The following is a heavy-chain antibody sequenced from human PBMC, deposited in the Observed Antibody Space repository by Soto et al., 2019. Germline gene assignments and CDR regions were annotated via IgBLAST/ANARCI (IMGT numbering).Heavy chain of an antibody. D-gene: IGHD1-1*01. V-gene: IGHV4-31*02. J-gene: IGHJ3*02. CDR2: IYYSGNT. CDR3: AQALVFTGGDGFDI. CDR1: GGSITTGGRY. Sequence: QVRLQEWGPGLVKPSQTLSLKCSVSGGSITTGGRYWSWIRQLPGKGLEWIGDIYYSGNTYYNASLNSRVTLSVEAAKTQFSLKLSSVTAADTAVYYGAQALVFTGGDGFDIWGQGRLVTVSS.